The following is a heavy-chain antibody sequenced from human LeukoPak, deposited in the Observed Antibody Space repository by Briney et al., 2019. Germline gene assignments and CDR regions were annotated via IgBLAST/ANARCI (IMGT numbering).Heavy chain of an antibody. V-gene: IGHV5-51*01. CDR1: GYSFTSYW. J-gene: IGHJ5*02. CDR3: ARQREITMVRGVITTINWFDP. D-gene: IGHD3-10*01. Sequence: GESLKISCKGSGYSFTSYWIGWVRQMPGKGLEWMGIIYPGDSDTRYSPSFQGQVTISADKSISTAYLQWSSLKASDTAMYYCARQREITMVRGVITTINWFDPWGQGTLVTVSS. CDR2: IYPGDSDT.